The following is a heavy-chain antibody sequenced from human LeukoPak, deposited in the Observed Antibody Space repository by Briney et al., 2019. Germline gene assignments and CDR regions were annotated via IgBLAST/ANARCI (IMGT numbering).Heavy chain of an antibody. J-gene: IGHJ4*02. CDR3: AREWQWDY. V-gene: IGHV3-21*01. CDR2: IGSTGSHI. Sequence: GGSLRLSCAASGFTFSVYSMNWVRQAPGKGLEWVSSIGSTGSHIYYADSVKARFTISRDNSKNTLYLQMNSLRAEDTAVYYCAREWQWDYWGQGTLVTVSS. D-gene: IGHD6-19*01. CDR1: GFTFSVYS.